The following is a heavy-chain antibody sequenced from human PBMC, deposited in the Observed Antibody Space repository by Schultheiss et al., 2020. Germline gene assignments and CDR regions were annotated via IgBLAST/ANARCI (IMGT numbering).Heavy chain of an antibody. D-gene: IGHD4/OR15-4a*01. CDR2: IYYSGST. J-gene: IGHJ4*02. V-gene: IGHV4-39*01. CDR1: GGSISSSRYY. CDR3: ANSMTMVTHFDS. Sequence: SETLSLTCTVSGGSISSSRYYWGWIRQPPGKGLEWIGSIYYSGSTYYNPSLKSRVTISVDTSKNQFSLKLRSVTAADTAVYYCANSMTMVTHFDSWGQGTLVTVSS.